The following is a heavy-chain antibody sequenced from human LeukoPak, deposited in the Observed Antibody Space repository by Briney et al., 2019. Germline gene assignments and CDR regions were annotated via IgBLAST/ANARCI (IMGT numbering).Heavy chain of an antibody. CDR2: IQYDGNNE. D-gene: IGHD2-21*01. CDR3: AAGFILDY. CDR1: GFTFSSYG. V-gene: IGHV3-30*02. J-gene: IGHJ4*02. Sequence: GGSLRLSCAASGFTFSSYGMHWVRQAPGKGLEWVTFIQYDGNNEFYADSVKGPFIISRDNSKNTLYLQMNSLRAEDTAVYYCAAGFILDYWGQGTLVTVSS.